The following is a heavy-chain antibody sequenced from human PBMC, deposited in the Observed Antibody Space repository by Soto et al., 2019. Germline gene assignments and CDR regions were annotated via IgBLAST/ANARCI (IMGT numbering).Heavy chain of an antibody. CDR3: ATDDYGIFPY. CDR1: GYPFTTYY. J-gene: IGHJ4*02. CDR2: IDPRSGGT. D-gene: IGHD3-10*01. Sequence: HVQLVQSGTEVKKPGASVRVSCMVSGYPFTTYYIHWVRQAPGQGLEWMGWIDPRSGGTVYEQKFQGRVTMTRDTSISTFYMDLSGLTSDDTALYSCATDDYGIFPYWGQGSLVTVSS. V-gene: IGHV1-2*02.